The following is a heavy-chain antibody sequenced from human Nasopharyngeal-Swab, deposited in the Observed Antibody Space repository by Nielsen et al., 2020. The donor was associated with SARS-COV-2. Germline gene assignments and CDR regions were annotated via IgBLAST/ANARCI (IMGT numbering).Heavy chain of an antibody. V-gene: IGHV1-8*01. Sequence: ASVKVSCKASGYTFTSYDINWVRQAPGQGLEWMGWMHPNGGDTGYAQKFQGRVTMTRDTSTSTAYMELSSLTSEDTAVYYCARATGLVYYYMDVWGKGTTVTVS. CDR2: MHPNGGDT. D-gene: IGHD3-16*01. CDR1: GYTFTSYD. CDR3: ARATGLVYYYMDV. J-gene: IGHJ6*03.